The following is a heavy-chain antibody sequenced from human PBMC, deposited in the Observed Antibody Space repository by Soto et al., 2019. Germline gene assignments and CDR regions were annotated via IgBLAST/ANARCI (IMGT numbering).Heavy chain of an antibody. J-gene: IGHJ6*03. D-gene: IGHD6-19*01. CDR3: ARDVDSSGWADYYYYYMDV. CDR2: IYSGGST. V-gene: IGHV3-66*01. CDR1: GFTVSSNY. Sequence: GGFLRLSCAASGFTVSSNYMSWVRQAPGKGLEWVSVIYSGGSTYYADSVKGRFTISRDNSKNTLYLQMNSLRAEDTAVYYCARDVDSSGWADYYYYYMDVWGKGTTVTVSS.